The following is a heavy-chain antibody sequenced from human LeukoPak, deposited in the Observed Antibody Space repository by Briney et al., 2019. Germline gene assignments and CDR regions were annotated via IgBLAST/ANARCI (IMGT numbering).Heavy chain of an antibody. CDR3: ARDRLGDYDHSGYYDK. V-gene: IGHV3-11*01. CDR2: ICDSGRTI. CDR1: GFTFSDYY. Sequence: PGGSLRLSCAASGFTFSDYYMSWIRQAPGKGLEWVSYICDSGRTIYYADSVKGRFPISRDNAKNSVYLQMNNLGAEDTAVYYCARDRLGDYDHSGYYDKWGQGTLVTVSS. D-gene: IGHD3-22*01. J-gene: IGHJ4*02.